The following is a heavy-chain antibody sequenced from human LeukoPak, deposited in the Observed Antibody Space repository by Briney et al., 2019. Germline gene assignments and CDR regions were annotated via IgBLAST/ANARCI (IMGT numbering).Heavy chain of an antibody. Sequence: PGGSLRLSCAASGFTFSSYGMHWVGQAPGKGLEGVAFIRYDGSNKYYADSVKGRFTISRDNSKNTLYLQMNGLRAEDTAVYYCANLDYFDYWGQGTLVTVSS. V-gene: IGHV3-30*02. J-gene: IGHJ4*02. CDR3: ANLDYFDY. D-gene: IGHD3-16*01. CDR1: GFTFSSYG. CDR2: IRYDGSNK.